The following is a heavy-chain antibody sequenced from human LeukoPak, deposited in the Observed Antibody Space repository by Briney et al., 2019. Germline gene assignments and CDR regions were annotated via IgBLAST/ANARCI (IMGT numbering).Heavy chain of an antibody. D-gene: IGHD1-1*01. J-gene: IGHJ4*02. Sequence: GGSLRLSCAASGFTFSSYAMHWVRQAPGKGLEWVAVISYDGSNKYYADSVKGRFTMSRDNSKNTLYLQMNSLRAEDTAVYYCASIPTGTFGYWGQGTLVTVSS. V-gene: IGHV3-30-3*01. CDR3: ASIPTGTFGY. CDR2: ISYDGSNK. CDR1: GFTFSSYA.